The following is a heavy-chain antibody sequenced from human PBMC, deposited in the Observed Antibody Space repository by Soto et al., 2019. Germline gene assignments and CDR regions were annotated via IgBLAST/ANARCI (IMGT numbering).Heavy chain of an antibody. J-gene: IGHJ4*02. CDR1: GGSLSSYY. Sequence: PSETLSLTCVVSGGSLSSYYWSWIRQPPGKGLEWIGYIYYSGSTNYNPSLKSRVTISVDTSKNQFSLKLSSVTAADTAVYYCARGGWKLFDYWGQGTLVTVSS. D-gene: IGHD6-19*01. V-gene: IGHV4-59*01. CDR2: IYYSGST. CDR3: ARGGWKLFDY.